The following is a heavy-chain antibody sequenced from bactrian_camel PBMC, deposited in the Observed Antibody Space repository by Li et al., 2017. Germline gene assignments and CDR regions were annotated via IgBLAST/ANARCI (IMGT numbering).Heavy chain of an antibody. J-gene: IGHJ4*01. CDR1: GYMFSSGS. V-gene: IGHV3S53*01. D-gene: IGHD5*01. Sequence: HVQLVESGGGSVQTGGSLRLSCVVYGYMFSSGSMGWFRYTPRHEREAVAAIDSFGTTNYADSVKGRFTVSRDNAKNTLYLQLNSLKTEDTAMYTVQIHGLGTIVRSITTGARGPRSPSP. CDR2: IDSFGTT. CDR3: QIHGLGTIVRSITT.